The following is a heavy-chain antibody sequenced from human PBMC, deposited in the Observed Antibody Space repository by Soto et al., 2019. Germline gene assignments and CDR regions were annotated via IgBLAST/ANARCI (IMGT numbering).Heavy chain of an antibody. CDR3: AKGIARDVVIPVPREYGFDH. J-gene: IGHJ4*02. V-gene: IGHV5-51*01. Sequence: PWESLTIYRMCAGYCFSRCWIRWVRQMPEARLGWMGIIYPGDSDTRDTPSFQGQVTISAAKSISTSKMQWSSQKASDTAMDSCAKGIARDVVIPVPREYGFDHWGQGTLVTVSS. D-gene: IGHD6-13*01. CDR2: IYPGDSDT. CDR1: GYCFSRCW.